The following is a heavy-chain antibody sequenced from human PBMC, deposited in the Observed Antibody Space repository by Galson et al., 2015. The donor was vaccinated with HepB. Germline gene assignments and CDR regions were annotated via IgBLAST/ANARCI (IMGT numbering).Heavy chain of an antibody. CDR1: GGIISSYA. CDR2: IIPILDTV. J-gene: IGHJ4*02. V-gene: IGHV1-69*06. CDR3: ANANQSTGTYYGFWRY. Sequence: SVKVSCKASGGIISSYAISWVRQAPGQGLEWIGRIIPILDTVKYAQTFQDRVTITADKPTTTVYMELSSLTSEDTAVYYCANANQSTGTYYGFWRYWGQGSLVTVSS. D-gene: IGHD3-3*01.